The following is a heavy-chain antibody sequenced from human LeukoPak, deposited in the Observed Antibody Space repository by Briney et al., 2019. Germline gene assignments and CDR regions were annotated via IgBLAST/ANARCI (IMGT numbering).Heavy chain of an antibody. Sequence: SETLSLTCTVSGGSISSYYWSWIRQPPGKGLEWIGYIYYSGSTNYNPSLKSRVTISVDTSKNQFSLKLSSVTAADTAVYYCAREFSGLAYYFDYWGQGTLVTVSS. CDR3: AREFSGLAYYFDY. CDR2: IYYSGST. J-gene: IGHJ4*02. V-gene: IGHV4-59*01. CDR1: GGSISSYY. D-gene: IGHD3-16*01.